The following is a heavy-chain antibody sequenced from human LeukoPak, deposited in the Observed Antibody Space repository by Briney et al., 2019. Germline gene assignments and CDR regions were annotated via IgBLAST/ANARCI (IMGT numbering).Heavy chain of an antibody. CDR2: ISYDGSNK. Sequence: GGSLRLSCAASGFTFSSYGMHWVRQAPGKGLEWVAVISYDGSNKYYADSVKGRFTISRDNSKNTLYLQMNSLRAEDTAVYYCANLRLSVVAAWDWGQGTLVTVSS. J-gene: IGHJ4*02. D-gene: IGHD2-15*01. CDR1: GFTFSSYG. V-gene: IGHV3-30*18. CDR3: ANLRLSVVAAWD.